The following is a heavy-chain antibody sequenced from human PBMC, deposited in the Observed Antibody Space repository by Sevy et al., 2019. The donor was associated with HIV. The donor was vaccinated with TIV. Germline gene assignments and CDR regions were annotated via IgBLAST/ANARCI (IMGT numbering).Heavy chain of an antibody. V-gene: IGHV1-18*01. CDR2: ISAYNGNT. D-gene: IGHD3-10*01. CDR3: ARDSRSTYYYGSGRPTYYYYGMDV. CDR1: GYTFTSYG. J-gene: IGHJ6*01. Sequence: ASVKVSCKASGYTFTSYGISWVRQAPGQGLEWMGWISAYNGNTNYAQKLQGRVTMTTDTSTSTAYMELRGLRSDDTAVYYCARDSRSTYYYGSGRPTYYYYGMDVWGQGTTVTVSS.